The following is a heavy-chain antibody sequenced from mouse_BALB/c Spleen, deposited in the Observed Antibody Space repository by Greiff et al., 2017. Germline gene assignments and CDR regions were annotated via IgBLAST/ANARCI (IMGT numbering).Heavy chain of an antibody. J-gene: IGHJ3*01. D-gene: IGHD2-3*01. CDR3: ARYEDGYPWFAY. CDR2: ISYSGST. Sequence: EVKLVESGPSLVKPSQTLSLTCSVTGDSITSGYWNWIRKFPGNKLEYMGYISYSGSTYYNPSLKSRISITRDTSKNQYYLQLNSVTTEDTATYYCARYEDGYPWFAYWGQGTLVTVSA. CDR1: GDSITSGY. V-gene: IGHV3-8*02.